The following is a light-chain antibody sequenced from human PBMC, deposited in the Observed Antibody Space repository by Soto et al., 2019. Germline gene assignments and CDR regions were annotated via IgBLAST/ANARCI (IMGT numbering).Light chain of an antibody. CDR1: QSVFYSSNNKNY. V-gene: IGKV4-1*01. CDR3: QQYYSTPPA. J-gene: IGKJ1*01. CDR2: WAS. Sequence: DIVMTQSPDSLAVSLGERATINCKSSQSVFYSSNNKNYLAWYQQKPGQPPKLXIYWASTRESGVPDRFSGSGSGTDFTLTISSLQAEDVAVYYCQQYYSTPPAFGQGTKVDI.